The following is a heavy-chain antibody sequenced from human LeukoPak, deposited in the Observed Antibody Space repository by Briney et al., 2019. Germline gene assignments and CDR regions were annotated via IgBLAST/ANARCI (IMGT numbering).Heavy chain of an antibody. V-gene: IGHV4-4*02. D-gene: IGHD3-16*02. Sequence: KPSGTLSLTCAVSGGSISGSNWWSWVRQPPGEGLEWFGEIYHSGSTNYNPSLKSRVTISVDKAMNQFSLKLSSVTAADTAVYYCARHRYYEYVWGSYRFPFDYWGKGTMVTVSS. CDR3: ARHRYYEYVWGSYRFPFDY. CDR2: IYHSGST. CDR1: GGSISGSNW. J-gene: IGHJ4*01.